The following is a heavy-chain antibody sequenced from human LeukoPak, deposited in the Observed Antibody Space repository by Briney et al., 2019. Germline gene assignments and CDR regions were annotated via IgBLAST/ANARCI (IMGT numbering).Heavy chain of an antibody. D-gene: IGHD3-10*01. CDR2: IYYAGSNK. CDR1: GFTFSSYG. Sequence: GGSLRLSCAASGFTFSSYGMHWVRQAPGKGLEWVALIYYAGSNKFYADSVKGRFTISRDNSKNTLYLQMNSLRAEDTAVYYSARDWVPYGSRSSPLDYWGQGTLVTVSS. V-gene: IGHV3-33*01. J-gene: IGHJ4*02. CDR3: ARDWVPYGSRSSPLDY.